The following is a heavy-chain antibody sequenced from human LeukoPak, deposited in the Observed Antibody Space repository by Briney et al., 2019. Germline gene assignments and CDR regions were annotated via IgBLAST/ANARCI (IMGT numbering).Heavy chain of an antibody. D-gene: IGHD3-22*01. V-gene: IGHV4-61*01. CDR3: ARDSSGYFIAYDY. CDR1: GGSVSSGSYY. Sequence: PSETLSLTCTVSGGSVSSGSYYWSWIRQPPGKGLEWIGYIYYSGSTNYDPSLKSRVTISVDTSKNQFSLKLSSVTAADTAVYYCARDSSGYFIAYDYWGQGTLVTVSS. CDR2: IYYSGST. J-gene: IGHJ4*02.